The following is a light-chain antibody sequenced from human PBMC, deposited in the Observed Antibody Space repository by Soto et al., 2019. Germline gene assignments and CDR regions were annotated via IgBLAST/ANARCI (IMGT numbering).Light chain of an antibody. CDR2: DAS. J-gene: IGKJ1*01. CDR1: QSVRNSY. Sequence: EIVLTQSPGTLSLSPGERATLSCRASQSVRNSYLAWYQQKPGQAPRLLIYDASNRATGIPARFSGSGSGTDFILTISSLQPEDIATYSCQQYDSLPRTFGQGTKVDI. CDR3: QQYDSLPRT. V-gene: IGKV3-20*01.